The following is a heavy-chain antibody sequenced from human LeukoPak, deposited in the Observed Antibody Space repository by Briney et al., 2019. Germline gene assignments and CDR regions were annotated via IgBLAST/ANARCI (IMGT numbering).Heavy chain of an antibody. J-gene: IGHJ3*02. CDR2: IKQDGSEK. CDR3: ARDRNYYDSSGYWGTFDI. V-gene: IGHV3-7*01. Sequence: GGSLRLSCAASGFTFSSYWMSWVCQAPGKGLEWVANIKQDGSEKDYVDSVKGRFTISRDNAKSSLYLQMNSLRAEDTAVYYCARDRNYYDSSGYWGTFDIWGQGTMVTVSS. D-gene: IGHD3-22*01. CDR1: GFTFSSYW.